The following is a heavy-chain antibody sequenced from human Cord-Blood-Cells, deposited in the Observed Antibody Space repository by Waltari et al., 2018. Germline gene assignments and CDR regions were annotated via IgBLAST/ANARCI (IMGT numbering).Heavy chain of an antibody. V-gene: IGHV1-18*01. CDR3: ARSYYYDSSGYYFDY. D-gene: IGHD3-22*01. J-gene: IGHJ4*02. Sequence: QVQLVQSGAEVKKPGASVKVSCKASGYTFTSYGISWVRQAPGQGLEWMGWISAYNGNTNYAQKLQGRVTMTTDTSTSTAYMELRSLRSDDTGVYYCARSYYYDSSGYYFDYRGQGTLVTVSS. CDR2: ISAYNGNT. CDR1: GYTFTSYG.